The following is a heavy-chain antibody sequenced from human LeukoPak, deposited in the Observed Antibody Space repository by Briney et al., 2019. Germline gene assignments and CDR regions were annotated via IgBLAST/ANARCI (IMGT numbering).Heavy chain of an antibody. CDR3: ARGGMVRGVIRPWFDP. D-gene: IGHD3-10*01. CDR1: GYTFTGYY. CDR2: INPNSGGT. Sequence: ASVKVSCKASGYTFTGYYMHWVRQAPGQGLEWMGWINPNSGGTNYAQKFQGRVTMTRDTSISTAYMELSRLRSDDTAVYYCARGGMVRGVIRPWFDPWGQGTLVTASS. J-gene: IGHJ5*02. V-gene: IGHV1-2*02.